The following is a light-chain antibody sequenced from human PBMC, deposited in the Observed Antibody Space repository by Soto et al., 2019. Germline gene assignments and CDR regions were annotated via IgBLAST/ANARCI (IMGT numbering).Light chain of an antibody. Sequence: EIVLTQSPGTLSLSPGERATFSCRASQSVSSSYIAWYQQKRGQAPRRLIYGASIRATGIPDRFSGSGSGTDFTLTITTLEPEDFAVYYCQQYGSSPRTFGLGTKVDIK. J-gene: IGKJ1*01. CDR2: GAS. CDR1: QSVSSSY. CDR3: QQYGSSPRT. V-gene: IGKV3-20*01.